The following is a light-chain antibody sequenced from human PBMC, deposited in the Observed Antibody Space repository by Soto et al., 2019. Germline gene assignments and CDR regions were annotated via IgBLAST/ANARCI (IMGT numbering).Light chain of an antibody. CDR1: SSDVGSYNR. Sequence: QSLLTQPPSVSGSPGQSVTISCTGTSSDVGSYNRVSWYQQPPGTAPKLMIYEVSNRPSGVPDRFSGSKSGNTASLTMSGLQAEDEADYYCSSYTSSSTFYVFGTGTKLTVL. CDR3: SSYTSSSTFYV. CDR2: EVS. V-gene: IGLV2-18*02. J-gene: IGLJ1*01.